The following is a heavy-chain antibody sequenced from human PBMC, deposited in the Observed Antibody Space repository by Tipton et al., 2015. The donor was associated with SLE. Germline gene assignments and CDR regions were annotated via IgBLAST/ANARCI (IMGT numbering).Heavy chain of an antibody. Sequence: TLSLTCTVSGGSISNSYYYWGWIRQPPGKGLEWIGTVYSSGNTDYNPSLKSRVFISIDTSKNQFSLKLNSVTAADTAVYYCARSRYSSTSPSDVTTWFDPWGQGILVRVSS. CDR3: ARSRYSSTSPSDVTTWFDP. CDR1: GGSISNSYYY. V-gene: IGHV4-39*07. CDR2: VYSSGNT. D-gene: IGHD2-2*01. J-gene: IGHJ5*02.